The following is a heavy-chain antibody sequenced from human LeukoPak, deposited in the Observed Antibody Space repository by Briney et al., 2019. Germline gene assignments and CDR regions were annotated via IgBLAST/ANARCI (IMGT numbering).Heavy chain of an antibody. D-gene: IGHD3-10*01. CDR1: GFTFSRYG. V-gene: IGHV3-23*01. CDR3: AAYGSGSPPYHFDY. J-gene: IGHJ4*02. CDR2: ISGSGGDT. Sequence: GGSLRLSCAASGFTFSRYGMSWVRQAPGKGLEWVSSISGSGGDTYYADSVKGRFTICRDNSNYTSYMQMNSLRTEDTAVYYCAAYGSGSPPYHFDYWGQGTLVTVSS.